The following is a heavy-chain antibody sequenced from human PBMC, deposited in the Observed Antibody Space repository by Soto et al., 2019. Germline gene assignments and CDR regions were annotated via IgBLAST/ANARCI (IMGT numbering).Heavy chain of an antibody. D-gene: IGHD3-16*02. CDR1: GFTFSSYG. CDR3: AKDYDYVWGSYRYTEYLDY. J-gene: IGHJ4*02. V-gene: IGHV3-30*18. CDR2: ISYDGSNK. Sequence: QVQLVESGGGVVQPGRSLRLSCAASGFTFSSYGMHWVRQAPGKGLEWVAGISYDGSNKYYADSVKGRFTISRDNSKNTLYLKMNSLRAEDTAVYYCAKDYDYVWGSYRYTEYLDYWGQGTLVTVSS.